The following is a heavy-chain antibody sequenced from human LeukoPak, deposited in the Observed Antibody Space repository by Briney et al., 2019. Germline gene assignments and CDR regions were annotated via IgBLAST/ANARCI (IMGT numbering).Heavy chain of an antibody. J-gene: IGHJ6*02. CDR2: IYHSGST. CDR3: ARDGVFIYCSGGSCYSDYYGMDV. V-gene: IGHV4-30-2*01. D-gene: IGHD2-15*01. CDR1: GGSISSGGYS. Sequence: SETLSLTCAVSGGSISSGGYSWSWIRQPPGKGLEWIGYIYHSGSTYYNPSLKSRVTISVDRSKNQFSLKLSSVTAADTAVYYCARDGVFIYCSGGSCYSDYYGMDVWGQGTTVTVSS.